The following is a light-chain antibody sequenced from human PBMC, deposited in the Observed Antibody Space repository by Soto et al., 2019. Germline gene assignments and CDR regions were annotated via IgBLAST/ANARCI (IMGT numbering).Light chain of an antibody. J-gene: IGKJ1*01. Sequence: EIVMTQSPATLFVSPGERATLSCSASQSVSSNLAWYQQKPGQAPRLLIYGASTRATGIPARFSGSGSGTEFTLTISSLQSEDFAVYYCQQSNNWPPWTFGQGTKVDIK. V-gene: IGKV3-15*01. CDR3: QQSNNWPPWT. CDR1: QSVSSN. CDR2: GAS.